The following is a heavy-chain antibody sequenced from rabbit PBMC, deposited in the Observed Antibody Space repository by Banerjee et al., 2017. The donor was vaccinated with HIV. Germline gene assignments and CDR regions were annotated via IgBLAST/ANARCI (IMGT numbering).Heavy chain of an antibody. Sequence: QSLEESGGDLVKPGASLTLTCKASGFDFNSSYYMCWVRQAPGKGLEWIACIYGGSSGSTYYASWAKGRFTISKTSSTTVTLQMTSLTAADTATYFCARDLAGAIGWNFNLWGPGTLVTVS. D-gene: IGHD4-1*01. J-gene: IGHJ4*01. V-gene: IGHV1S40*01. CDR3: ARDLAGAIGWNFNL. CDR1: GFDFNSSYY. CDR2: IYGGSSGST.